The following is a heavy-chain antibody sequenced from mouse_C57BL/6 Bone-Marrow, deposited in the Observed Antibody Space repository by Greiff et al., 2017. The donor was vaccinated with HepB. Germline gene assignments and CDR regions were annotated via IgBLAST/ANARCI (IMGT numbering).Heavy chain of an antibody. J-gene: IGHJ1*03. CDR3: PYRWLLCPWYFEV. V-gene: IGHV14-4*01. CDR1: GFNIKDDY. CDR2: IDPENGDT. D-gene: IGHD2-3*01. Sequence: EVQLQESGAELVRPGASVKLSCTASGFNIKDDYMHWVKQRPEQGLEWIGWIDPENGDTEYASKFQGKATITANTSSNTAYLQLSSLTSEDTAVYYCPYRWLLCPWYFEVWGTGTTVTVSS.